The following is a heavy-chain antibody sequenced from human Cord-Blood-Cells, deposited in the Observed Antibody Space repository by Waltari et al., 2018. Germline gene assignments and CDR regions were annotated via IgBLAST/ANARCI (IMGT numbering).Heavy chain of an antibody. CDR3: ARCDSSGYKEAFDI. J-gene: IGHJ3*02. Sequence: QVQLQQWGAGLLKPSETLSLTCAVYGGSFSGYYWRWIRPPPGKGLEWIGEINHSGSTNYNPSLKSRVTISVDTSKNQFSLKLSSVTAADTAVYYCARCDSSGYKEAFDIWGQGTMVTVSS. V-gene: IGHV4-34*01. D-gene: IGHD3-22*01. CDR1: GGSFSGYY. CDR2: INHSGST.